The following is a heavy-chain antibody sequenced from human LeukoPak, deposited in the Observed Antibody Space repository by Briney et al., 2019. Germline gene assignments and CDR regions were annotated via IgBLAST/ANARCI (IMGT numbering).Heavy chain of an antibody. CDR1: GYTFTSYG. J-gene: IGHJ4*02. Sequence: GASVKVSCKASGYTFTSYGISWVRQAPGQGLEWMGWISAYNGNTNYAQKLQGRVTMTTDTSTSTAYMELRSLRSDDTAVCYCARVKFPYYDFWSGYGFDYWGQGTLVTVSS. D-gene: IGHD3-3*01. CDR2: ISAYNGNT. V-gene: IGHV1-18*01. CDR3: ARVKFPYYDFWSGYGFDY.